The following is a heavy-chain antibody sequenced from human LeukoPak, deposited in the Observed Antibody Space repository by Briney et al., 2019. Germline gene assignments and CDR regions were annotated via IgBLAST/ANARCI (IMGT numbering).Heavy chain of an antibody. V-gene: IGHV1-69*04. CDR2: IIPFLGIA. CDR3: ARDLTYYGSGSYYPNWFDP. CDR1: GGTFSSYA. Sequence: GASVKVSCKASGGTFSSYAISWVRQAPGQGLEWVGRIIPFLGIASYAQKFQGRVTITADKSTSTAYMELSSLRSEDTAVYYCARDLTYYGSGSYYPNWFDPWSQGTLVTVSS. D-gene: IGHD3-10*01. J-gene: IGHJ5*02.